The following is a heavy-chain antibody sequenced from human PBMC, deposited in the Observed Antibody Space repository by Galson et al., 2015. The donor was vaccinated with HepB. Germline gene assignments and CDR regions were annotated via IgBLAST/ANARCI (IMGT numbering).Heavy chain of an antibody. CDR3: ARGLDDFWSGYYPYYYYYYMDV. CDR1: GGSFSGYY. CDR2: INHSGST. D-gene: IGHD3-3*01. J-gene: IGHJ6*03. Sequence: ETLSLTCAVYGGSFSGYYWSWIRQPPGKGLEWIGEINHSGSTNYNPSLKSRVTISVDTSKNQFSLKLSSVTAADTAVYYCARGLDDFWSGYYPYYYYYYMDVWGKGTTVTVSS. V-gene: IGHV4-34*01.